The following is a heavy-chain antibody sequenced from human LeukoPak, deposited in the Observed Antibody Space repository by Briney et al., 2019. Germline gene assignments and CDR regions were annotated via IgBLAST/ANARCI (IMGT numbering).Heavy chain of an antibody. CDR3: ARAKWMVGRGLLCMDV. V-gene: IGHV4-59*01. J-gene: IGHJ6*02. CDR1: GGSISSYY. Sequence: SETLSLTCTVSGGSISSYYWSWIRQPPGKGLEWIGYIYHSGSTNYNPSLKSRVTISVDTSKNQFSLKLSSVTAADTAVYYCARAKWMVGRGLLCMDVSGQGTTVTVSS. CDR2: IYHSGST. D-gene: IGHD6-19*01.